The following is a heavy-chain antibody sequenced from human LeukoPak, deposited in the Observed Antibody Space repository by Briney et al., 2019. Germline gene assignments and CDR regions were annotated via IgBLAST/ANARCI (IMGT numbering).Heavy chain of an antibody. V-gene: IGHV3-30*03. J-gene: IGHJ4*02. D-gene: IGHD6-19*01. CDR2: MSYDGSEK. CDR3: TAEKGYSSSLTFDF. CDR1: GFSFRNYG. Sequence: GGSLRLSCVASGFSFRNYGIHWVRQAPGKGLEWVAFMSYDGSEKFYVDSVQGRFTVSRDNSKNTLYLQMNSLRSEDTAVYYCTAEKGYSSSLTFDFWGQGTLVTVSS.